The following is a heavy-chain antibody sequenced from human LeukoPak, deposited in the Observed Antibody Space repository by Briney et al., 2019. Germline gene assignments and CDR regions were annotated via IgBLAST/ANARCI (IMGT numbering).Heavy chain of an antibody. Sequence: WETLSLTCTVSGGSISSYYWSWIRQPPGKGLEWIGYIYYSGSTNYNPSLKSRVTISVDTSKNQFSLTLSSVTAADTAVYYCARDLWLGLLYYYYGMDVWGQGTTVTVSS. CDR2: IYYSGST. D-gene: IGHD2-15*01. CDR3: ARDLWLGLLYYYYGMDV. J-gene: IGHJ6*02. CDR1: GGSISSYY. V-gene: IGHV4-59*01.